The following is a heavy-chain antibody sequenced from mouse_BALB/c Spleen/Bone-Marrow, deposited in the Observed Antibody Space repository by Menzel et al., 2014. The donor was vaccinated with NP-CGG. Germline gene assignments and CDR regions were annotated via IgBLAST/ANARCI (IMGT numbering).Heavy chain of an antibody. V-gene: IGHV2-2*02. J-gene: IGHJ1*01. CDR2: IWSGGST. CDR1: GFSLTSYG. D-gene: IGHD1-1*01. CDR3: ARNYYGSSYWYFDV. Sequence: VKLMESGPGLVQPSQSLSITYTVSGFSLTSYGVHWVRQSPGKGLEWLGVIWSGGSTDYNAAFISRLSISKDNSKSQVFFKMNSLQANDTAIYYCARNYYGSSYWYFDVWGAGTTVTVSS.